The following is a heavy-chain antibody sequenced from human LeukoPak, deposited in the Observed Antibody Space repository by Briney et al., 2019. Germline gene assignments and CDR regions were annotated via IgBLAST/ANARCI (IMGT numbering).Heavy chain of an antibody. D-gene: IGHD4-17*01. Sequence: SETPSLTCTVSGGSISSGGYYWSWIRQHPGKGLEWIGYIYYSGSTYYNPSLKSRVTISVDTSKNQFSLKLSSVTAADTAVYYCARGDYGDYLAFDYWGQGTLVTVSS. J-gene: IGHJ4*02. CDR2: IYYSGST. CDR3: ARGDYGDYLAFDY. V-gene: IGHV4-31*03. CDR1: GGSISSGGYY.